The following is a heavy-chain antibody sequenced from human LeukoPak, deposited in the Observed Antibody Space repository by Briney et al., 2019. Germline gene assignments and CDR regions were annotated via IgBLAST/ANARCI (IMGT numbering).Heavy chain of an antibody. Sequence: SETLSLTCAVYGGSFSGYYWSWIRQPPGKGLEWIGEINHSGSTNYNPSLKSRVTISVDTSKNQLSLKLSSVTAADTAVYYCARGIIVVVPAAIRGPGWFYPWGQGTLVTVSS. V-gene: IGHV4-34*01. CDR3: ARGIIVVVPAAIRGPGWFYP. CDR2: INHSGST. D-gene: IGHD2-2*01. CDR1: GGSFSGYY. J-gene: IGHJ5*02.